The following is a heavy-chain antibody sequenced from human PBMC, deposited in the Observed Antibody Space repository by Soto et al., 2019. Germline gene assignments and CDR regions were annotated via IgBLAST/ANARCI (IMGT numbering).Heavy chain of an antibody. CDR3: ARGIYDFWSGYYTSSYYMDV. CDR2: ISSSSSYI. D-gene: IGHD3-3*01. CDR1: GFTFSSYS. Sequence: GGSLRLSCAPSGFTFSSYSMNWVRQAPGKGLEWVSSISSSSSYIYYADSVKGRFTISRDNAKNSLYLQMNSLRAEDTAVYYCARGIYDFWSGYYTSSYYMDVWGKGTTVTVSS. J-gene: IGHJ6*03. V-gene: IGHV3-21*01.